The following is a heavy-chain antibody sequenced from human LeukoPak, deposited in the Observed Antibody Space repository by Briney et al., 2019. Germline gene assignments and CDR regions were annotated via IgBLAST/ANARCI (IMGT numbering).Heavy chain of an antibody. J-gene: IGHJ4*02. V-gene: IGHV3-15*01. CDR3: TTDQWQVGFDY. CDR1: GFAFSNAW. CDR2: IKSKTDGGTT. Sequence: PGGSLRLSCAASGFAFSNAWMSWVRQAPGKGLEWVGRIKSKTDGGTTDYAAPVKGRFTISRDDSKNTLYLQMNSLKTEGTAVYYCTTDQWQVGFDYWGQGTLVTVSS. D-gene: IGHD6-19*01.